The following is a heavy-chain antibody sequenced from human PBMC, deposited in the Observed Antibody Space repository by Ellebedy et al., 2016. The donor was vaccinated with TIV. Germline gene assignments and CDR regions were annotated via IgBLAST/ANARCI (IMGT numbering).Heavy chain of an antibody. D-gene: IGHD3-22*01. CDR1: GFTFSSYT. V-gene: IGHV3-30-3*01. CDR3: AKGDYYDTSGYGHYFDY. CDR2: ITYDGSRE. Sequence: GESLKISCAASGFTFSSYTMHWVRQAPGKGLKWVASITYDGSREYYADAVKGRFTISRDNSKNTAFLQMNSLRVEDTAVYYCAKGDYYDTSGYGHYFDYWGQGTLVTVSS. J-gene: IGHJ4*02.